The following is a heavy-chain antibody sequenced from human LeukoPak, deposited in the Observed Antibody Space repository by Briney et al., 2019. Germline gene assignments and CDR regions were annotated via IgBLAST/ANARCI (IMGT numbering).Heavy chain of an antibody. CDR2: ISYDGSNK. J-gene: IGHJ4*02. CDR3: ERDKPAAAGTFDY. D-gene: IGHD6-13*01. Sequence: GGSLRLSCAASGFTFSSYAMRWVRQAPGKGLEWVAVISYDGSNKYYADSVKGRFTISRDNSKNTLYLQMNSLRAEETAVYYCERDKPAAAGTFDYWGQGTLVTVSS. V-gene: IGHV3-30-3*01. CDR1: GFTFSSYA.